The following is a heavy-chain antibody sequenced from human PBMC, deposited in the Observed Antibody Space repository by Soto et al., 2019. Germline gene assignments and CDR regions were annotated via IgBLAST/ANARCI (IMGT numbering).Heavy chain of an antibody. CDR1: GGTFSSYA. D-gene: IGHD2-15*01. V-gene: IGHV1-69*01. J-gene: IGHJ6*02. Sequence: QVQLVQSGAEVKKPGSSVKVSCKASGGTFSSYAISWVRQSPGQGLEWMGGIIPIFGTANYAQKFQGRVTITADESTSTAYMELSSLRSEDTGVYYCARGSSLIHYYYCDGMDVWGQGTTVTVSS. CDR2: IIPIFGTA. CDR3: ARGSSLIHYYYCDGMDV.